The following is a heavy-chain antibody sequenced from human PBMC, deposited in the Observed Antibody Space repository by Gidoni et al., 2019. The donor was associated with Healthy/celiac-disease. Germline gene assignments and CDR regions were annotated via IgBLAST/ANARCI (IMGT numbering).Heavy chain of an antibody. V-gene: IGHV3-48*03. CDR2: ISSSGRTI. J-gene: IGHJ5*02. CDR1: GFTFSSKE. CDR3: EREEYYYGSGGWFDP. D-gene: IGHD3-10*01. Sequence: EVQLVESGGGLVQPGGSLRLSCPASGFTFSSKEMNWVRQAPGKGLEWVSYISSSGRTIYDADSVKGRVTSSRDNAKNSLCLQRNSRRAEDTAVYYCEREEYYYGSGGWFDPWGQGTLVTVSS.